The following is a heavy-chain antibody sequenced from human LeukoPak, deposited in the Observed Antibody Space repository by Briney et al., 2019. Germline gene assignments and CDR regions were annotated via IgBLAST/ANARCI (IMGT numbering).Heavy chain of an antibody. CDR2: VSNDGSKK. CDR3: AKDVRAYYLTLWDGMDG. CDR1: GFTFHYYG. D-gene: IGHD3-22*01. V-gene: IGHV3-30*18. J-gene: IGHJ6*02. Sequence: PGGSLRLSCAGSGFTFHYYGLRWVRQAPGKGLEWVAVVSNDGSKKHYADSVKGRFIISRDNSKNTLYVEMNSLRPEDTAVYYCAKDVRAYYLTLWDGMDGWGPGTTVTVSS.